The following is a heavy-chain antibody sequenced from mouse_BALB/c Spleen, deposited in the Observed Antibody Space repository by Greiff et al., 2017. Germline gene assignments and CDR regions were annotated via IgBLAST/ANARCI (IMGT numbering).Heavy chain of an antibody. CDR2: ISSGGSYT. V-gene: IGHV5-9-4*01. Sequence: EVKVVESGGGLVKPGGSLKLSCAASGFTFSSYAMSWVRQSPEKRLEWVAEISSGGSYTYYPDTVTGRFTISRDNAKNTLYLEMSSLRSEDTAMYYCARGTARATPWFAYWGQGTLVTVSA. CDR1: GFTFSSYA. CDR3: ARGTARATPWFAY. D-gene: IGHD3-2*01. J-gene: IGHJ3*01.